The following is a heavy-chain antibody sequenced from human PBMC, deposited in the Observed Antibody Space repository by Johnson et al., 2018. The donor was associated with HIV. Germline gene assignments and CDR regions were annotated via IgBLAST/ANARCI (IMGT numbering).Heavy chain of an antibody. CDR3: AKERLLHDAFDF. D-gene: IGHD5-18*01. Sequence: QVQLVESGGGVVQPGRSLRLSCAASGFAFSNFGMHWVRQAPGKGLEWVSYITSSGSSIYYADSVKGRFTISRDNSKNTLYLQINSLRDEDTAVYHCAKERLLHDAFDFWGQGPMVTVSS. CDR2: ITSSGSSI. J-gene: IGHJ3*01. V-gene: IGHV3-NL1*01. CDR1: GFAFSNFG.